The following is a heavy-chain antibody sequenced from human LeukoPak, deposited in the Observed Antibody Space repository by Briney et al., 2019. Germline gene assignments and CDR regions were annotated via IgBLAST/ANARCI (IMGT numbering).Heavy chain of an antibody. CDR1: ADSFSSNY. V-gene: IGHV4-59*01. CDR2: ISYIGST. Sequence: SETLSLTCAVSADSFSSNYWTWIRQPPGKGLEWIGYISYIGSTNYNPSLKSRVTISIDTSENQFSLKLSSVTAADTAVYYCARDLVTVTKGFDIWGQGTMVSVSS. CDR3: ARDLVTVTKGFDI. J-gene: IGHJ3*02. D-gene: IGHD4-17*01.